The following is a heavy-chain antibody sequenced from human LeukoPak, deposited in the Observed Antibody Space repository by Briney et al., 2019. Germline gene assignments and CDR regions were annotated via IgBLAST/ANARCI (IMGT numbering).Heavy chain of an antibody. CDR3: ARGSHWGGDY. Sequence: GGSLRLSCAASGFTFSSYSMNWVRQAPGKGLEWVSSISSSSYIYYADSVKGRFTISRDNSKNTLYLQMNSLRAEDTAVYYCARGSHWGGDYWGQGTLVTVSS. CDR2: ISSSSYI. CDR1: GFTFSSYS. J-gene: IGHJ4*02. D-gene: IGHD7-27*01. V-gene: IGHV3-21*04.